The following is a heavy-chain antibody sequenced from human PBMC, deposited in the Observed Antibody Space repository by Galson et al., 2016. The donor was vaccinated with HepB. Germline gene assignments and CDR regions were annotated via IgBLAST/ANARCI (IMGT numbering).Heavy chain of an antibody. D-gene: IGHD2-2*01. CDR2: IKSNTDGGTT. V-gene: IGHV3-15*01. J-gene: IGHJ6*02. CDR3: TTEGRWEYQLLYGMDV. Sequence: SLRLSCAASGFTFSYAWMSWVRQAPGKGLEWVGRIKSNTDGGTTDYAAPVKGRFTISRDDSKNTLYLQMNSLKAEDTAVYYCTTEGRWEYQLLYGMDVWGQGTTVTVSS. CDR1: GFTFSYAW.